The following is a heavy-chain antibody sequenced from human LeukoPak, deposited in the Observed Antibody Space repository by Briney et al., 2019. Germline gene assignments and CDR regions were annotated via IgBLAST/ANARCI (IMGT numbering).Heavy chain of an antibody. CDR1: GFTFSIYG. Sequence: GGSLRLSCAASGFTFSIYGMRWVRQAPGKGLEWVAVIWYEGSNKYYAASVKGRFTLGRNNSTNTLYLQMNSLRAEDTAVYYCARGMSAAQLDYWGQGTLVTVSS. CDR3: ARGMSAAQLDY. CDR2: IWYEGSNK. J-gene: IGHJ4*02. V-gene: IGHV3-33*01. D-gene: IGHD1-1*01.